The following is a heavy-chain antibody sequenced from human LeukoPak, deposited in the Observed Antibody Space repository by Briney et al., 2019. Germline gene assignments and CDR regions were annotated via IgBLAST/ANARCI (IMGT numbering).Heavy chain of an antibody. D-gene: IGHD2-21*02. J-gene: IGHJ4*02. Sequence: SETLSLTCTASGGSISSYYWSWIRQPPGKGLEWIGYIYYSGSTNYNPSLKSRVTISVDTSKNQFSLKLSSVTAADTAVYYCARRGDYYFDYWGQGTLVTVSS. CDR1: GGSISSYY. V-gene: IGHV4-59*01. CDR3: ARRGDYYFDY. CDR2: IYYSGST.